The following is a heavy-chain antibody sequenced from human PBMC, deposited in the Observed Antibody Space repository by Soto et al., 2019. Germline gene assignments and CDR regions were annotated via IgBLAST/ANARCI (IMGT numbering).Heavy chain of an antibody. D-gene: IGHD2-8*01. V-gene: IGHV6-1*01. Sequence: PSQTLSLTCAISGDSVSTNSATWDWIRQSPSGGLEWLGRTYYRSKWYNDYAVSVKGRITINPDTSNNQLSLQLNFVTPDDTAVYYCARLIGNSWLDSWGQGTLVTVSS. CDR3: ARLIGNSWLDS. CDR2: TYYRSKWYN. J-gene: IGHJ5*01. CDR1: GDSVSTNSAT.